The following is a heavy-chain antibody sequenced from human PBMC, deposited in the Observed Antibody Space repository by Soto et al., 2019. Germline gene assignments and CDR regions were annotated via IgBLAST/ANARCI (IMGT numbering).Heavy chain of an antibody. CDR2: IYSSGST. J-gene: IGHJ3*02. V-gene: IGHV4-39*01. CDR3: ARQPKDAFDI. CDR1: GGSISSSSYY. Sequence: QLQLQESGPGLVKPSETLSLTCTVSGGSISSSSYYWGWIRQPPGKGLEWIGSIYSSGSTYYNPSLKSRVTISVDTSKNQFSLKLSSVTAADTVVYYCARQPKDAFDIWGQGTMVTVSS.